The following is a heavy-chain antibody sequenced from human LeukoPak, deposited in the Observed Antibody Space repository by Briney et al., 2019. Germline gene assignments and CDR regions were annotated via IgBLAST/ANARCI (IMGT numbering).Heavy chain of an antibody. CDR2: IYYSGAT. V-gene: IGHV4-31*03. D-gene: IGHD2-15*01. CDR1: GGSISSDGYY. Sequence: SETLSLTCTVSGGSISSDGYYWTWIRQHPGKGLEWIGYIYYSGATYYNPSLESRVTLSVDTSKNQFSLRLSSVTAADTAVYYCARYRDSGGRLAFDIWGQGTMATVSS. J-gene: IGHJ3*02. CDR3: ARYRDSGGRLAFDI.